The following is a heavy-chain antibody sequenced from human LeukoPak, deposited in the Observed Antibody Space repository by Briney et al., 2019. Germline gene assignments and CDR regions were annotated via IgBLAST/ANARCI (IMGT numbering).Heavy chain of an antibody. D-gene: IGHD1-26*01. V-gene: IGHV1-69*06. CDR2: IIPIFGTA. J-gene: IGHJ6*03. CDR1: GGTFSSYA. Sequence: GASVKVSCKASGGTFSSYAISWVRQAPGQGLEWMGGIIPIFGTANYAQKFQGRVTITADKSTSTAYMELSSLRSEDTAVYYCAREKVEAGARDYYYYMDVWGKGTTVTVSS. CDR3: AREKVEAGARDYYYYMDV.